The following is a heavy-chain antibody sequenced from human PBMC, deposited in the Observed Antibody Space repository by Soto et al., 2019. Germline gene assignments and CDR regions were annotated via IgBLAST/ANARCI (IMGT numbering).Heavy chain of an antibody. CDR2: IKSKTDGGTT. D-gene: IGHD2-15*01. V-gene: IGHV3-15*01. CDR3: TSPESCSGGSCYSRYAYYYYCMDV. CDR1: GFTFSNAW. Sequence: LRLSFAASGFTFSNAWMSWVRQAPGKGLEWVGRIKSKTDGGTTDYAAPVKGRFTISRDDSKNTLYLQMNSLKTEDTAVYYCTSPESCSGGSCYSRYAYYYYCMDVWGQGTTVTVSS. J-gene: IGHJ6*02.